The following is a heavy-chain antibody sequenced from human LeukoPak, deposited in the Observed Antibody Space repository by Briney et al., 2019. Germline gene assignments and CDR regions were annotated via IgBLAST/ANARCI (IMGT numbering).Heavy chain of an antibody. CDR2: DNPNSGET. CDR1: GSTFTGAY. Sequence: ASVKVSCKTSGSTFTGAYMHWVRQAPGQGLEWMGWDNPNSGETKFAQKFQGRVTMTRDTSIRTVYMDLGGLRSDDTAVYYCARVLFNSGYNYWGQGSLVTVSS. J-gene: IGHJ4*02. V-gene: IGHV1-2*02. D-gene: IGHD3-9*01. CDR3: ARVLFNSGYNY.